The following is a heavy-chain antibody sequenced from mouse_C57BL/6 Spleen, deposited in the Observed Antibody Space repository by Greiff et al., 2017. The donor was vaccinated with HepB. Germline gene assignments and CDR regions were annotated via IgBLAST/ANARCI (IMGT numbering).Heavy chain of an antibody. CDR2: IDPEDGET. CDR1: GFNIKDYY. J-gene: IGHJ4*01. Sequence: EVQLQQSGAELVKPGASVKLSCTASGFNIKDYYMHWVKQRTEQGLEWIGRIDPEDGETKYAPKFQGKAPITADTSSNPAYLQLSSLTSEDTAVYYCASYYYGRGDYYAMDYWGQGTSVTVSS. CDR3: ASYYYGRGDYYAMDY. V-gene: IGHV14-2*01. D-gene: IGHD1-1*01.